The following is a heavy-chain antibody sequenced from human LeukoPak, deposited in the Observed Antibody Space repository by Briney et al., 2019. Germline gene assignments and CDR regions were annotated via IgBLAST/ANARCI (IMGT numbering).Heavy chain of an antibody. J-gene: IGHJ4*02. CDR1: RFAFSTYA. Sequence: TGGSLRLSCAVSRFAFSTYAMTWVRQAPGQGLEYVSTISSNGADTYYADSVKGRFTISRDNFKNTLYLQMTSLRVEDTAVYYCANYRKPQGLDYWGQGTLVTVSS. CDR3: ANYRKPQGLDY. V-gene: IGHV3-23*01. CDR2: ISSNGADT. D-gene: IGHD1-14*01.